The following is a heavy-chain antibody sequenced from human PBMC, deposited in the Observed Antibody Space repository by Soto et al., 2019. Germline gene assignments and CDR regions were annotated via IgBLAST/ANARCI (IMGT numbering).Heavy chain of an antibody. Sequence: GGSLRLSCAASGFTFSSYAMSWVRQAPGKGLEWVSAISGSGGSTYYADSVKGRFTISRDNSKNTLYLQMNSLRAEDTAVYYCAKVNYYYGSGSYLAFFDYWGQGTLVTVSS. D-gene: IGHD3-10*01. CDR3: AKVNYYYGSGSYLAFFDY. CDR2: ISGSGGST. J-gene: IGHJ4*02. CDR1: GFTFSSYA. V-gene: IGHV3-23*01.